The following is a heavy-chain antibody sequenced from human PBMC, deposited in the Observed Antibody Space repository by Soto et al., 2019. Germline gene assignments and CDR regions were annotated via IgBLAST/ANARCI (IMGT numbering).Heavy chain of an antibody. V-gene: IGHV2-5*02. CDR3: AHRPRGYSYHFDY. D-gene: IGHD5-18*01. CDR2: IYWDDDE. J-gene: IGHJ4*02. CDR1: GFSLTTRGVG. Sequence: QITFKESGPTLVKPTQTLTLTCTFSGFSLTTRGVGVGWIHQPPGTALEWIALIYWDDDEGYSPSLKSMLTITKDTSKTQVVLTMINMAPVDTATYYCAHRPRGYSYHFDYWGEGTLVTVS.